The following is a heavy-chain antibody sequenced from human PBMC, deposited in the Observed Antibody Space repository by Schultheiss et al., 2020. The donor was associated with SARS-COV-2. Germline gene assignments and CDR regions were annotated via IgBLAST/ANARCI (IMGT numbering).Heavy chain of an antibody. CDR1: GFTVSSNY. V-gene: IGHV3-7*01. CDR3: ARDGDSSGYYYDAFDI. D-gene: IGHD3-22*01. CDR2: IKQDGSEK. J-gene: IGHJ3*02. Sequence: GGSLRLSCAASGFTVSSNYMSWVRQAPGKGLEWVANIKQDGSEKYYVDSVKGRFTISRDNAKNSLYLQMNSLRAEDTAVYYCARDGDSSGYYYDAFDIWGQGTMVTVSS.